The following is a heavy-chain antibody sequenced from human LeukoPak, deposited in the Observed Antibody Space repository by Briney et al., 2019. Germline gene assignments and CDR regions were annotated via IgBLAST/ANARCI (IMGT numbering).Heavy chain of an antibody. CDR1: GGSISSSSYY. V-gene: IGHV4-39*01. D-gene: IGHD3-22*01. CDR2: IYYSGST. Sequence: PSESLSLTCTVSGGSISSSSYYWGWIRQPPGKGLEWIGSIYYSGSTYYNPSLKSRVTISVDTSKNQFSLKLSSVTAADTAVYYCARHVGNYYDSSGCLDYWGQGTLVTVSS. J-gene: IGHJ4*02. CDR3: ARHVGNYYDSSGCLDY.